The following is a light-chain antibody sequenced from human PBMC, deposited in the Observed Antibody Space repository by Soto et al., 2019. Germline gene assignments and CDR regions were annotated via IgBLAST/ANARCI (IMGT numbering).Light chain of an antibody. CDR2: GAS. CDR1: QSVSSSF. V-gene: IGKV3-20*01. Sequence: IRFEQPPGTLFLSTGESATLSCRASQSVSSSFLAWYQQKAGQAPRLLIYGASRRATDIPDRFSGSGSGTDFTLTISRLEPEDFAVYYCQQYVSSPWAFGRGTKVDIK. CDR3: QQYVSSPWA. J-gene: IGKJ1*01.